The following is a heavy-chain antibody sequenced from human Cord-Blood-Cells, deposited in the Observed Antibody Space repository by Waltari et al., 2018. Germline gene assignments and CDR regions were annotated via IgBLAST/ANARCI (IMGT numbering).Heavy chain of an antibody. Sequence: EVQLVESGGGLVQPGGSLRLSCAASGFTFSSYDIHWVRQATVKGLEWVSAIGTAGDTYYPGSVKGRFTISRENAKNSLYLQMNSLRAGDTAVYYCARGIQGERRAFDIWGQGTMVTVSS. J-gene: IGHJ3*02. V-gene: IGHV3-13*01. D-gene: IGHD1-1*01. CDR2: IGTAGDT. CDR3: ARGIQGERRAFDI. CDR1: GFTFSSYD.